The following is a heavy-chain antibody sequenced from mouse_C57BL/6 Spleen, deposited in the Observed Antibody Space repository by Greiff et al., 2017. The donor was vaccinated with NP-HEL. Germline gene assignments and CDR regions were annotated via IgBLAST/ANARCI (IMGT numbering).Heavy chain of an antibody. CDR2: INPYNGDT. CDR3: ASHYDEGSGY. Sequence: EVQVVESGPELVKPGDSVKISCKASGYSFTGYFMNWVMQSHGKSLEWIGRINPYNGDTFYNQKFKGKATLTVDKSSSTAHMELRSLTSEDSAVYYCASHYDEGSGYWGQGTTLTVSS. J-gene: IGHJ2*01. CDR1: GYSFTGYF. D-gene: IGHD2-4*01. V-gene: IGHV1-20*01.